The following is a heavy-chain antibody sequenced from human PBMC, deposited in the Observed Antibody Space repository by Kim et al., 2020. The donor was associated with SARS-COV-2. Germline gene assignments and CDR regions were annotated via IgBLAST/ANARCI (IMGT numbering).Heavy chain of an antibody. CDR2: ITDSGDST. V-gene: IGHV3-23*01. J-gene: IGHJ3*02. CDR3: AAPREKPVCCGAVDI. D-gene: IGHD1-26*01. Sequence: GGSLRLSCAAYGFSFATSAMNWVRLGPGKGLEWVSGITDSGDSTYYADSVKGRFTISRDNSRKTLYLQMNSLNADDTAVYYCAAPREKPVCCGAVDIRG. CDR1: GFSFATSA.